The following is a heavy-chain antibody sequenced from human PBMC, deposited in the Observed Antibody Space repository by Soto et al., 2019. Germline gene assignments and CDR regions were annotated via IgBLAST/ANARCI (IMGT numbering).Heavy chain of an antibody. J-gene: IGHJ6*02. V-gene: IGHV1-18*01. CDR1: GYIFVNYG. Sequence: QVQLEQSGDEVKKPGASVKVSCKASGYIFVNYGIAWVRQAPRQGLEWMGWISPYTGNTHSASKVQGRLTMTTDTSTCTAYMDLGSLTSDDTAVYYCVMVDNYVTPTPQDVWGQGTRVTVSS. CDR3: VMVDNYVTPTPQDV. CDR2: ISPYTGNT. D-gene: IGHD3-16*01.